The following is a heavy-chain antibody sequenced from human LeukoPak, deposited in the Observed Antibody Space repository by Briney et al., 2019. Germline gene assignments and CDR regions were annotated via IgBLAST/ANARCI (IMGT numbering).Heavy chain of an antibody. Sequence: SETLSLTCTVSGGSVSSGSYYWSWIRQPPGKGLEWIGYIYYSGSTSYNPSLKSRVTISVDTSKNQFSLKLSSVTAADTAVYYCARNSYYDHLSHYYYGIDVWGQGTTVTVSS. CDR3: ARNSYYDHLSHYYYGIDV. D-gene: IGHD3-3*01. CDR1: GGSVSSGSYY. CDR2: IYYSGST. V-gene: IGHV4-61*01. J-gene: IGHJ6*02.